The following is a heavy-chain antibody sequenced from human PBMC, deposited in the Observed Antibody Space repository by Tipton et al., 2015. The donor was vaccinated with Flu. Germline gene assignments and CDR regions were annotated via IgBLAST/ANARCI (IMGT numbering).Heavy chain of an antibody. CDR1: GGTFSSYT. CDR2: IIPLFGTA. CDR3: ASEGSGSVYENY. V-gene: IGHV1-69*01. Sequence: QVQLVQSGAEVEKPGSSVKVSCKASGGTFSSYTFTWVRQTPGQGLEWMGDIIPLFGTANYAQKFQGRVTITADESTSTAYMEMSSLRSDDTAVYYCASEGSGSVYENYWGQGTLVTVSS. J-gene: IGHJ4*02. D-gene: IGHD5/OR15-5a*01.